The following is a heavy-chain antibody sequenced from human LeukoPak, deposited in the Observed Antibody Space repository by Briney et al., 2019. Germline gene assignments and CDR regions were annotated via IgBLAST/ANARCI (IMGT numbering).Heavy chain of an antibody. D-gene: IGHD1-26*01. CDR2: IYHSGST. CDR1: GGSISSSNW. V-gene: IGHV4-4*02. CDR3: ARDKFPLVGATGDDAFDI. Sequence: SSETLSLTCGVSGGSISSSNWWSWVRQPPGKGLEWIGEIYHSGSTNYNPSLKSRVTISVDKSKKQFSLKVNSVTAADTAVYYCARDKFPLVGATGDDAFDIWGQGTMVTVSS. J-gene: IGHJ3*02.